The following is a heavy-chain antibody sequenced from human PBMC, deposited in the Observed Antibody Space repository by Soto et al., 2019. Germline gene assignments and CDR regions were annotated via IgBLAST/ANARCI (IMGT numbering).Heavy chain of an antibody. CDR1: GGSVASDNDY. V-gene: IGHV4-61*01. D-gene: IGHD1-26*01. CDR3: AKWDLRRAFDV. J-gene: IGHJ3*01. CDR2: ISYSGSP. Sequence: QVQLQESGPRLVKPSETLSLTCTVSGGSVASDNDYWSWIRQPPGRGLEWIGFISYSGSPNYNPSLESRVTISIDTSKNQFSLKLTSLTAADTAVYYCAKWDLRRAFDVLGQGTMVSVSS.